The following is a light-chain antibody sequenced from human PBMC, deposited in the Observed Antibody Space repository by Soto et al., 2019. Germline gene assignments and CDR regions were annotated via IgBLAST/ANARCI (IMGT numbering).Light chain of an antibody. J-gene: IGLJ1*01. V-gene: IGLV1-44*01. Sequence: QSALNQPPSASGTPGQRVTISCSGSNSNIGRNTVNWYQQLPGTAPKLLIYRNNQRPSGVPDRFSGSKSGTSASLAISGLQSDYLSDYYCASWDDGLTGYVFLTGTKVTVL. CDR2: RNN. CDR1: NSNIGRNT. CDR3: ASWDDGLTGYV.